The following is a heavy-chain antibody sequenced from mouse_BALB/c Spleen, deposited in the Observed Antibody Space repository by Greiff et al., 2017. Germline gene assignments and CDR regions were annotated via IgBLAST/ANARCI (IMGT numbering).Heavy chain of an antibody. D-gene: IGHD3-1*01. J-gene: IGHJ4*01. CDR3: ARVAARASYAMDY. CDR2: ISTYYGDA. CDR1: GYTFTDYA. V-gene: IGHV1S137*01. Sequence: QVQLQQSGAELVRPGVSVKISCKGSGYTFTDYAMHWVKQSHAKSLEWIGVISTYYGDASYNQKFKGKATMTVEKSSSTAYMELARLTSEDSAIYYCARVAARASYAMDYWGQGTSVTVSS.